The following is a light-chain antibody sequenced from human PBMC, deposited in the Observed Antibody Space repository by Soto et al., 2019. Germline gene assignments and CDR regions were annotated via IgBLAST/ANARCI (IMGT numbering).Light chain of an antibody. CDR3: QQYDNWPLT. J-gene: IGKJ4*01. Sequence: EIVMKKSASALSVYPGERATLSCRASQGVGTKLAWYQQKPGQAPSLLIHGASARATGIPGRFSGSGSGTEFTLTISSLQSEDFAVYYCQQYDNWPLTSGGGTKVDIK. CDR1: QGVGTK. CDR2: GAS. V-gene: IGKV3-15*01.